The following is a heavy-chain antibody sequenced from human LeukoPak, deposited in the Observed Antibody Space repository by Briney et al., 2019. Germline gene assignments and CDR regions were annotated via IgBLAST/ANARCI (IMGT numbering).Heavy chain of an antibody. V-gene: IGHV3-23*01. CDR3: ANGPNYYGSGSYSPSDY. CDR1: GFTCSSYA. Sequence: GGSLRLSCAASGFTCSSYAMSWVRQAPGKGLEWVSAISGSGGSTYYADSVKGRFTISRDNSKNTLYLQMNSLRAEDTAVYYCANGPNYYGSGSYSPSDYWGQGTLVTVSS. J-gene: IGHJ4*02. D-gene: IGHD3-10*01. CDR2: ISGSGGST.